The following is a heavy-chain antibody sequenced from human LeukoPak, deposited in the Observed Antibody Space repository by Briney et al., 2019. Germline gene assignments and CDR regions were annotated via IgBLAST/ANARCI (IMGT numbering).Heavy chain of an antibody. J-gene: IGHJ3*02. V-gene: IGHV1-2*02. Sequence: ASVKVSCKASGYTFTGYYMHWVRQAPGQGLEWMGWINPNSGGTNYAQKFQGRVTMTRDTSISTAYMELSRLRSDNTAVYYCARAPSSTSCPNIWGQGTMVTVSS. CDR1: GYTFTGYY. CDR3: ARAPSSTSCPNI. D-gene: IGHD2-2*01. CDR2: INPNSGGT.